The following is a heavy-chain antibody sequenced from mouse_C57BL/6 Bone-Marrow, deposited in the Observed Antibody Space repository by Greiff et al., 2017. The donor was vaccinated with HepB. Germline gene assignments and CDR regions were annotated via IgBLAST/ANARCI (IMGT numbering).Heavy chain of an antibody. J-gene: IGHJ2*01. V-gene: IGHV1-52*01. CDR2: IDPSDSET. CDR3: ARYRFITTVVATDYFDY. D-gene: IGHD1-1*01. Sequence: QVQLQQPGAELVRPGSSVKLSCKASGYTFTSYWMHWVKQRPIQGLEWIGNIDPSDSETHYNQKFKDKATLTVDKSSSTAYMQLSSLTSEVSAVYYCARYRFITTVVATDYFDYWGQGTTLTVSS. CDR1: GYTFTSYW.